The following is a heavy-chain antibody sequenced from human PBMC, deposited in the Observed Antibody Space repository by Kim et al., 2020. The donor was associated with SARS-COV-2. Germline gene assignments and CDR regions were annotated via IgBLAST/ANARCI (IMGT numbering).Heavy chain of an antibody. D-gene: IGHD2-2*01. CDR2: IYHSGST. V-gene: IGHV4-4*02. CDR3: ARVGYCSSTSCYFYGMDV. CDR1: GGSISSSNW. J-gene: IGHJ6*02. Sequence: SETLSLTCAVSGGSISSSNWWSWVRQPPGKGLEWIGEIYHSGSTNYNPSLKSRVTISVDKSKNQFSLKLSSVTAADTAMYYCARVGYCSSTSCYFYGMDVWGQGTTVTVSS.